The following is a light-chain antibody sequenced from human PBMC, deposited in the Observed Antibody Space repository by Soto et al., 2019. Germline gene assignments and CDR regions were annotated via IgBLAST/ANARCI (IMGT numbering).Light chain of an antibody. CDR1: SSNIGAGYD. V-gene: IGLV1-40*01. J-gene: IGLJ2*01. Sequence: QSVLTQPASVSGSPGQSITISCTGSSSNIGAGYDVHWYQQLPGTAPKLLIYGNSNRPSGVPDRFSGSKSGTSASLAITGLQAEDEADYYCQSYDSSPYVVFGGGTKLTVL. CDR2: GNS. CDR3: QSYDSSPYVV.